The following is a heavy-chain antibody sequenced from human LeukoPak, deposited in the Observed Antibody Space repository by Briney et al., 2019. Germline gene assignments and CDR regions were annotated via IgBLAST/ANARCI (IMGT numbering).Heavy chain of an antibody. Sequence: PSETLSLTCSVSGGSISSDAYFWSWIRQHPGKGLEWIGYISYSGSTYYNPSLKSRITTSVDASKNQFSLNLSSVSAADTAVYFCAAIVVVPPAIAYWGQGTLVTVSS. CDR1: GGSISSDAYF. CDR2: ISYSGST. J-gene: IGHJ4*02. CDR3: AAIVVVPPAIAY. V-gene: IGHV4-31*03. D-gene: IGHD2-2*01.